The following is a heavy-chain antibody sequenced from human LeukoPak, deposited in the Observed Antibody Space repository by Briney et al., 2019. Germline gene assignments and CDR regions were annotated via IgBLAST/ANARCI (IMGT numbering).Heavy chain of an antibody. D-gene: IGHD6-13*01. CDR1: GFTFSSYG. CDR2: IWHDGSNK. J-gene: IGHJ4*02. CDR3: ARVTGYSSTWYFDY. Sequence: GGSLRLSCVVSGFTFSSYGMHWVRQAPGKGLEWVALIWHDGSNKYYADSVKGRFTISRDNSKHTLYLQMNSLRAGDSAVYYCARVTGYSSTWYFDYWGQGTLVTVSS. V-gene: IGHV3-33*01.